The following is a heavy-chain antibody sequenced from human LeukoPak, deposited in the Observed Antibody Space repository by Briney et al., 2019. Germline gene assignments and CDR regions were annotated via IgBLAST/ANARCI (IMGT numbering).Heavy chain of an antibody. CDR2: ISYDGSNK. V-gene: IGHV3-30*18. J-gene: IGHJ3*02. D-gene: IGHD3-10*01. CDR3: AKSLRSVTMVRGVISQNDAFDI. Sequence: PGRSLRLSCAASGFTSSSYWMSWVRQAPGKGLEWVAVISYDGSNKYYADSVKCRFTISRDNSKNTLYLQMNSLRAEDTAVYYCAKSLRSVTMVRGVISQNDAFDIWGQGTMVTVSS. CDR1: GFTSSSYW.